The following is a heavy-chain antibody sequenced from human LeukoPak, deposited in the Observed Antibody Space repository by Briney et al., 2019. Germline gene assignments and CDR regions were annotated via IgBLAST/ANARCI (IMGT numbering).Heavy chain of an antibody. CDR3: ARNVAVPAAIYYYYYYMDV. CDR1: GFTFSSYA. Sequence: GRSLRRSCAASGFTFSSYAMHRVRQAPGKGLEWVAVISYDGSNKYYADSVKGRFTISRDNSKNTLYLQMNSLRAEDTAVYYCARNVAVPAAIYYYYYYMDVWGKGTTVTVSS. CDR2: ISYDGSNK. V-gene: IGHV3-30*01. D-gene: IGHD2-2*01. J-gene: IGHJ6*03.